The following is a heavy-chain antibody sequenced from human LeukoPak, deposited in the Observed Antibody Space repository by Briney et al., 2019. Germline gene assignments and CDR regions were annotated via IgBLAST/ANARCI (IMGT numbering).Heavy chain of an antibody. CDR1: GFTFSSFP. CDR2: ISSSSSTI. V-gene: IGHV3-48*01. J-gene: IGHJ3*02. Sequence: GGSLRLSCAASGFTFSSFPMNWVRQTPGKGLEWISYISSSSSTIYYSDSVRGRFTISRDNAMHLMYLQMNSLRVEDTAVYYCARDDTHYGSSGSFYDAFDIWGQGTMVTVSS. CDR3: ARDDTHYGSSGSFYDAFDI. D-gene: IGHD3-22*01.